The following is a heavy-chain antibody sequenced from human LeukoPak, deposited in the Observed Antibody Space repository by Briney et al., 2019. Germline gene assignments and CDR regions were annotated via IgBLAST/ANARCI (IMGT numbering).Heavy chain of an antibody. CDR3: ARIKYYDYVWGSYRSYYFDY. Sequence: SETLSLTXTVSGGSISSSSYYWGWIRQPPGTGLEWIGSIYYSGSTYYNPSLKSRVTISVDTSKNQFSLKLSSVTAADTAVYYCARIKYYDYVWGSYRSYYFDYWGQGTLVTVSS. D-gene: IGHD3-16*02. CDR2: IYYSGST. V-gene: IGHV4-39*01. J-gene: IGHJ4*02. CDR1: GGSISSSSYY.